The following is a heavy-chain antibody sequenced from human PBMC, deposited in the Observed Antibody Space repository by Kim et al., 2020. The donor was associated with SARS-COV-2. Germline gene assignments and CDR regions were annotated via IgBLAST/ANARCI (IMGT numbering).Heavy chain of an antibody. J-gene: IGHJ3*02. CDR2: SSTYNGNT. CDR3: ARDLGSQPDEFDI. V-gene: IGHV1-18*01. CDR1: GYIFTRYG. D-gene: IGHD1-26*01. Sequence: ASVKVSCKASGYIFTRYGISWVRQAPGQGLEWMGWSSTYNGNTKYAQNLQGRVTMTTDTSTSAAYMELRSLTSDDTAVYYCARDLGSQPDEFDIWGQGTMVIVSS.